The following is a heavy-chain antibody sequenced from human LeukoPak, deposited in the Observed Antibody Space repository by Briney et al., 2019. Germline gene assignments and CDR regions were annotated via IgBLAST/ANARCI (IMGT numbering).Heavy chain of an antibody. Sequence: SETLSLTCTVSGGSISSGSYYWSWIRQPAGKGLEWIGRIYTSGSTNYNPSLKSRVTISVDTSKNQFSLKLSSVTAADTAVYYCARTNYYDSSGYPNDAFDIWGQGTMVTVSS. D-gene: IGHD3-22*01. CDR2: IYTSGST. V-gene: IGHV4-61*02. CDR3: ARTNYYDSSGYPNDAFDI. J-gene: IGHJ3*02. CDR1: GGSISSGSYY.